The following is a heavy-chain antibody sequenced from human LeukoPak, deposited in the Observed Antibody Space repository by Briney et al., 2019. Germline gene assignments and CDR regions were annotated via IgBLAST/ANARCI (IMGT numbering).Heavy chain of an antibody. CDR2: IYPGDSDT. V-gene: IGHV5-51*01. J-gene: IGHJ5*02. D-gene: IGHD6-13*01. CDR1: GYSFTSYW. CDR3: ARVGQIGSSWYNWFDP. Sequence: GESLKISCKGSGYSFTSYWIGWVRQMPGKGLEWMGIIYPGDSDTRYSPSFQGQVTISADKSISTAYPQWSSLKASDTAMYYCARVGQIGSSWYNWFDPWGQGTLVTVSS.